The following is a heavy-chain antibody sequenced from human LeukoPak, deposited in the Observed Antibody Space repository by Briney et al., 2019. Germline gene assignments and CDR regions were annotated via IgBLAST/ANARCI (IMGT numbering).Heavy chain of an antibody. CDR1: GYTFTSYY. V-gene: IGHV1-46*01. J-gene: IGHJ6*03. D-gene: IGHD3-10*01. CDR2: INPSGGST. CDR3: ASSYYYGSGSYYDNYYYYMDV. Sequence: ASVKVSCKASGYTFTSYYMHWVRQAPGQGLEWMGIINPSGGSTSYAQKFQGRVTITTDESTSTAYMELSSLRSEDTAVYYCASSYYYGSGSYYDNYYYYMDVWGKGTTVTVSS.